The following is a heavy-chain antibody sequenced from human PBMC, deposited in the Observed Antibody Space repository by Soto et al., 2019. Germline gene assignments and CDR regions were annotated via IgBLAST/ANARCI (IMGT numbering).Heavy chain of an antibody. CDR3: ARGFDGSADY. D-gene: IGHD3-10*01. V-gene: IGHV1-2*02. CDR2: INPNSGGT. Sequence: ASVKVSCKASGYTFTGYYMHWVRQAPGQGLEWMGWINPNSGGTNYAQKFQGRVTLTRDTSATTAYMELSSLRSEDTAVYYCARGFDGSADYWGQGTLVTVSS. CDR1: GYTFTGYY. J-gene: IGHJ4*02.